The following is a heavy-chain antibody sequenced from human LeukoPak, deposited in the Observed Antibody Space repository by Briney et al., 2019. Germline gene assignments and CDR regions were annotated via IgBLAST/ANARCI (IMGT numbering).Heavy chain of an antibody. J-gene: IGHJ4*02. D-gene: IGHD6-13*01. V-gene: IGHV3-53*01. CDR1: GFTVSSNY. CDR2: IYSGGST. CDR3: ARGPIAAAGNGDY. Sequence: GGSLRLSCAASGFTVSSNYMSWVRQAPGKGLEWVSVIYSGGSTYYADSVKGRFTISRDNSKNTLYLQMNSLRAEDTAVYYCARGPIAAAGNGDYWGQGTLVTVSS.